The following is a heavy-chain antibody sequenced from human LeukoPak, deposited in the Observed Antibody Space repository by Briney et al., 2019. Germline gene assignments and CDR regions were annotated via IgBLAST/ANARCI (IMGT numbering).Heavy chain of an antibody. V-gene: IGHV3-30*02. CDR1: GFTFSSYG. D-gene: IGHD6-19*01. CDR2: IRYDGSNK. Sequence: HPGGSLRLFCAASGFTFSSYGMHWVRQAPGKGLEWVAFIRYDGSNKYYADSVKGRFTISRDNSKNTLYLQMNSLRAEDTAVYYCAKDRGAVADLSRFYMDVWGKGTTVTISS. CDR3: AKDRGAVADLSRFYMDV. J-gene: IGHJ6*03.